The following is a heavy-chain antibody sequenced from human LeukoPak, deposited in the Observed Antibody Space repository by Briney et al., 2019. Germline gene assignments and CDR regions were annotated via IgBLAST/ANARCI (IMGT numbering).Heavy chain of an antibody. CDR3: ARQGRFSYFGMDV. J-gene: IGHJ6*02. CDR1: GDSINGFY. CDR2: IYYAGRT. D-gene: IGHD3-3*01. V-gene: IGHV4-59*08. Sequence: SETLSLTCTVSGDSINGFYWSWIREPPGKGLEWVAYIYYAGRTTYNPSLKSRVTISVDTSKNQFSLKLTSLTAADTAVYYCARQGRFSYFGMDVWGQGTTVTVSS.